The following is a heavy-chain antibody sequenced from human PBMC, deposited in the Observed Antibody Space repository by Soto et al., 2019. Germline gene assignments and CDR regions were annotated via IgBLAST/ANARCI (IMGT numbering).Heavy chain of an antibody. J-gene: IGHJ4*02. CDR1: GGSVSSSSCY. V-gene: IGHV4-61*01. Sequence: SETLSLTCTVSGGSVSSSSCYWSWIRQPPGKGLEWIGNIYYSGSTNYNPSLKSRVTISVDTSKNQFSLKLSSVTAADTALYYCARDGGVVGITHWGQGTLVTVSS. CDR3: ARDGGVVGITH. CDR2: IYYSGST. D-gene: IGHD3-16*01.